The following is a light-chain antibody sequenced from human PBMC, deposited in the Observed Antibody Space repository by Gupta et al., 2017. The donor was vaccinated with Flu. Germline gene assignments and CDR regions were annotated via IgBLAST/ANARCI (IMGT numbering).Light chain of an antibody. CDR3: RQHNNFPYT. CDR1: QEIDDG. Sequence: PAFMSAPPGDKVNSSCKASQEIDDGLNWYQQKPGEAATFIIQEATTPGHGIPPRFSGSWYGTDFTLTINNLESEDAAYYCCRQHNNFPYTFGQGTKVEIK. CDR2: EAT. J-gene: IGKJ2*01. V-gene: IGKV5-2*01.